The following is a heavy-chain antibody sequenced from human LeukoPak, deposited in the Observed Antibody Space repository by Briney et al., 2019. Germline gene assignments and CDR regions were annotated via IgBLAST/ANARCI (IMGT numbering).Heavy chain of an antibody. CDR3: ARERYESYSYGQIRYYFDY. CDR1: GGTFSSYA. J-gene: IGHJ4*02. V-gene: IGHV1-69*06. CDR2: IIPIFGTA. Sequence: GASVKVSCKASGGTFSSYAISWVRQAPGQGLEWMGGIIPIFGTANYAQKFQGRVTITADKSTSTAYMELSSLRSEDTAVYYCARERYESYSYGQIRYYFDYWGQGTLVTVSS. D-gene: IGHD5-18*01.